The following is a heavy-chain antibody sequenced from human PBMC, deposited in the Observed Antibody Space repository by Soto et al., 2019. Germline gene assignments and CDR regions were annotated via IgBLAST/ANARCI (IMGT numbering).Heavy chain of an antibody. CDR3: TRLGGSWTS. D-gene: IGHD2-15*01. V-gene: IGHV3-73*01. Sequence: EMQLVESGGGLVQPGGSLKLSCAASGFTFSGSAMHWVRQASGKGLEWVGRIRSKANSYATAYAASVKGRFTISRDDSKNTAYLQMNSLKTEDTAVYYCTRLGGSWTSWGQGTLVTVSS. J-gene: IGHJ4*02. CDR2: IRSKANSYAT. CDR1: GFTFSGSA.